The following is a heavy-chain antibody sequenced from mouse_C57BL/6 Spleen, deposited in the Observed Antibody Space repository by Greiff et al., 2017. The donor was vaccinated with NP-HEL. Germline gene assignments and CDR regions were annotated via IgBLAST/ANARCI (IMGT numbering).Heavy chain of an antibody. J-gene: IGHJ4*01. CDR2: INPNNGGT. D-gene: IGHD1-1*01. CDR1: GYTFTDYY. V-gene: IGHV1-26*01. Sequence: EVQLQQSGPELVKPGASVKISCKASGYTFTDYYMNWVKQSHGKSLEWIGDINPNNGGTSYNQKFKGKATLTVDKSSSTAYMELRSLTSEDSAVYYCARVDYGSSYYAMDYWGQGTSVTVSS. CDR3: ARVDYGSSYYAMDY.